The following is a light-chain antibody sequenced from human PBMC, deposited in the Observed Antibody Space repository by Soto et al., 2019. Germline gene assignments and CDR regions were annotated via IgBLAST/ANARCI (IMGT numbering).Light chain of an antibody. J-gene: IGKJ2*01. CDR2: AAS. Sequence: AIQVTQSPSSLSASLGDSVTITCRASQAIRNDLDWYQQKPGKAPKLLISAASSLQSAVPSRFSGSGSGTDFTLTISXXXXEDFATYYCLQDYDYPYTFGQGTKLE. CDR3: LQDYDYPYT. V-gene: IGKV1-6*01. CDR1: QAIRND.